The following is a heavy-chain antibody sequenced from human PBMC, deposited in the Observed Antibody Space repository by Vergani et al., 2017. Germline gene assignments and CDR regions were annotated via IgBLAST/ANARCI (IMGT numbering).Heavy chain of an antibody. CDR2: MNPNSGNT. J-gene: IGHJ6*02. D-gene: IGHD5-12*01. CDR3: ARDRDIVATNYYYDGMDV. Sequence: QVQLVQSGAEVKKPGASVKVSCKASGYTFTSYDINWVRQATGQGLEWMGWMNPNSGNTGYAQKFQGRVTITRNTSISTAYMELSSLRSEDTAVYYCARDRDIVATNYYYDGMDVWGQGTTVTVSS. CDR1: GYTFTSYD. V-gene: IGHV1-8*03.